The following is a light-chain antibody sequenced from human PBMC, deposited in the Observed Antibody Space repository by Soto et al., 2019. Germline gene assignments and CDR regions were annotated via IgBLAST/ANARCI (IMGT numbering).Light chain of an antibody. J-gene: IGKJ4*01. V-gene: IGKV1-39*01. CDR3: QQSYSSPS. CDR1: QSISNY. CDR2: AAS. Sequence: DIQMTQSPSSLSASVGDRVTITCRASQSISNYLNWYQQKPGKAPKLLIYAASSLQSGVPSRFSGSGSGTDFTLTISSLHPEDFATYYCQQSYSSPSFGGGTKVEIK.